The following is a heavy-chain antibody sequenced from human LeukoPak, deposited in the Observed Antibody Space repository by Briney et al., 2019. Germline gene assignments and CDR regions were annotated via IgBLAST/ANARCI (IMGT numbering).Heavy chain of an antibody. V-gene: IGHV1-2*02. CDR2: INPNGGGA. D-gene: IGHD2-21*01. J-gene: IGHJ3*02. CDR3: ARGFVYRGRDCYQSERAFDI. CDR1: GYTFTGYY. Sequence: ASVKVSCKASGYTFTGYYMHWVRQAPGQGLEWMGWINPNGGGANYAQNFQDRITMTRDTSVSTAYMDLSSLRSDDTAVYYCARGFVYRGRDCYQSERAFDIWGQGTMVTVSS.